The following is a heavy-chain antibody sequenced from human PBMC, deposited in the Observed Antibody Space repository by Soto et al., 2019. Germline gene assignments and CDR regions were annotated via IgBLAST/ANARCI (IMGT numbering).Heavy chain of an antibody. CDR2: INHSGIT. CDR1: GGSFMVYY. Sequence: PSETLSLTCTVYGGSFMVYYWSWIRQHPGEGLEWIGEINHSGITNYNPSLKSRVTISVDTSKNQFSLKLSSVTAADTAVYYCARVRRDGYKRPRYYYGMEVWGQGTTVTVSS. J-gene: IGHJ6*02. V-gene: IGHV4-34*01. D-gene: IGHD5-12*01. CDR3: ARVRRDGYKRPRYYYGMEV.